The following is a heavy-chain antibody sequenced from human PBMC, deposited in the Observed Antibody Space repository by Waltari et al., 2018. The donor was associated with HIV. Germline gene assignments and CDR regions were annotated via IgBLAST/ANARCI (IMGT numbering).Heavy chain of an antibody. D-gene: IGHD3-22*01. CDR2: FDPEDGET. V-gene: IGHV1-24*01. Sequence: QVQLVQSGAEGTKPGASVKVSCKVFGYNLTELSMHWVRQAPGKGLEWMGGFDPEDGETIYAQKFQGRVTMTEDTSTDTAYMELSSLRSEDTAVYYCATVGARSGYYYGRDYWGRGTLVTVSS. J-gene: IGHJ4*02. CDR1: GYNLTELS. CDR3: ATVGARSGYYYGRDY.